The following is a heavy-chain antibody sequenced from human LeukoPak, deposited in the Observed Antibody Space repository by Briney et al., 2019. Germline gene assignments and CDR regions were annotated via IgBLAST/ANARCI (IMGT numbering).Heavy chain of an antibody. CDR1: GGSISSYY. CDR2: IYYSGST. D-gene: IGHD4-17*01. CDR3: AISTVTPYYFDY. J-gene: IGHJ4*02. V-gene: IGHV4-59*01. Sequence: PSETLSLTCTVSGGSISSYYWSWIRQPPGKGLEWIGYIYYSGSTNYNPSLKSRVTISVDTSKNQFSLKLSSVTAADTAVYYCAISTVTPYYFDYWGQGTLVTVSS.